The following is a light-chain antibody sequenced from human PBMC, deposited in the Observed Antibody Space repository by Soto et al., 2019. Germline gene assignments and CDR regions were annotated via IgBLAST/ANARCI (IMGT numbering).Light chain of an antibody. V-gene: IGKV3-11*01. Sequence: FVLTQSPGTLSLSPGEGATLSCRASQRFTTNYLAWYRQTPGQAPKLLIYGASNRATGIPARFSGSGSGTDFTLTISSLEPEDFAVYYCQQRSNWVTFGQGTRLEI. CDR2: GAS. J-gene: IGKJ5*01. CDR1: QRFTTN. CDR3: QQRSNWVT.